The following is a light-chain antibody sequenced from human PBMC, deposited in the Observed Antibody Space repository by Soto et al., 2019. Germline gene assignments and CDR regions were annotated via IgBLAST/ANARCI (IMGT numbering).Light chain of an antibody. Sequence: QSALTQPASVSGSPGQSITISCTGTSSDVGGYNYVSWYQQHPGKAPKLMIYDVSNRPSGVSNRFSGSKSGNTASLRISGLQAEDEADYYCSSYTSSSTLLYVFGTGTKVTVL. CDR1: SSDVGGYNY. CDR2: DVS. J-gene: IGLJ1*01. V-gene: IGLV2-14*01. CDR3: SSYTSSSTLLYV.